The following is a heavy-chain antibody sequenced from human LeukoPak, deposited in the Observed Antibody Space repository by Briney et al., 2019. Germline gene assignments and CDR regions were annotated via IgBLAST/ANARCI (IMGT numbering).Heavy chain of an antibody. J-gene: IGHJ6*03. D-gene: IGHD5-12*01. CDR2: IIPIFGTA. V-gene: IGHV1-69*05. Sequence: SVKVSCKASGGTFSSYAISWVRQAPGQGLGWMGRIIPIFGTANYAQKFQGRVTITTDESTSTAYMELSSLRSEDTAVYYCAREGVNIVATFPASTYYYYMDVWGKGTTVTVSS. CDR1: GGTFSSYA. CDR3: AREGVNIVATFPASTYYYYMDV.